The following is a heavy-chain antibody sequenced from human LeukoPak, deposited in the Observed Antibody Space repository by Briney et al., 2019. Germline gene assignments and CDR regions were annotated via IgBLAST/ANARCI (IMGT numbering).Heavy chain of an antibody. CDR2: IYHSGST. V-gene: IGHV4-38-2*02. CDR1: GYSISSGYY. D-gene: IGHD4-11*01. Sequence: SETLSLTCTVSGYSISSGYYWGWIRQPPGKGLEWIGSIYHSGSTYYNPSLKSRVTISVDTSKNQFSLKLSSVTAADTAVYYCARVYYSWKIYYYYYMDVCGKGTTVTVSS. CDR3: ARVYYSWKIYYYYYMDV. J-gene: IGHJ6*03.